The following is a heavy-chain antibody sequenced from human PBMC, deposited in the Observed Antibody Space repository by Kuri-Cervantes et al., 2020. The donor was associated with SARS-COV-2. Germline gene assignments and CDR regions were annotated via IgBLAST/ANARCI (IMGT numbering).Heavy chain of an antibody. D-gene: IGHD3-22*01. V-gene: IGHV1-69*13. CDR3: ALGYWGSGYPRNYYYMDV. CDR1: GATFSTYG. CDR2: IIPFFGTP. J-gene: IGHJ6*03. Sequence: SVKVSCKASGATFSTYGFSWVRQAPGQGLEWMGGIIPFFGTPNYAQKFEGRVTITADESTSTAYMEMSSLRSEDTAVYYCALGYWGSGYPRNYYYMDVWGKGTTVTDSS.